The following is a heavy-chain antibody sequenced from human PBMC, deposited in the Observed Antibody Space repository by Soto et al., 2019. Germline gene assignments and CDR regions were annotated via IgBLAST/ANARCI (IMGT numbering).Heavy chain of an antibody. V-gene: IGHV4-30-2*01. CDR1: GGSITSGGYS. J-gene: IGHJ5*02. CDR3: ARASSTRGYSYGYWFDP. D-gene: IGHD5-18*01. CDR2: IYHSGST. Sequence: SETVSLTCAVSGGSITSGGYSWSWIRQPPGKGLEWIGYIYHSGSTYYNPSLKSRVTISVDRSKNQFSLKLSSVTAADTAVYYCARASSTRGYSYGYWFDPWGQGTLVTVSS.